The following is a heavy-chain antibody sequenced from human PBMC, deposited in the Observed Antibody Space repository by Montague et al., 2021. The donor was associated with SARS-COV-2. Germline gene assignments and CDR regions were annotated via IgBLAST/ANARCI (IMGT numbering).Heavy chain of an antibody. J-gene: IGHJ4*02. CDR3: ARGTRQWLVRPPHYYYFDY. V-gene: IGHV4-34*01. D-gene: IGHD6-19*01. CDR1: GGSFSGYY. CDR2: INHSGST. Sequence: SETLSPTCAVYGGSFSGYYWSWICHPPGKGLEWMGEINHSGSTNYNPSLNIRVTISVYTSKNQFSLTLSSVTAADTAVYYCARGTRQWLVRPPHYYYFDYWGQGTLVTVSS.